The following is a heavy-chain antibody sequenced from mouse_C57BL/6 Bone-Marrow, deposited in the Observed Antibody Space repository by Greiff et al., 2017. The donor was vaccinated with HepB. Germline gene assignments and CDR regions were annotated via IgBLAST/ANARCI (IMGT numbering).Heavy chain of an antibody. CDR3: SPTGTFAY. D-gene: IGHD4-1*01. Sequence: EVKLQQSGAELVRPGASVKLSCTASGFNIKDDYMHWVKQRPEQGLEWIGWIDPENGATEYASKFQGKATITADTSSNTAYLQLSSLTSEDTAVYYCSPTGTFAYWGQGTLVTVSA. CDR2: IDPENGAT. CDR1: GFNIKDDY. V-gene: IGHV14-4*01. J-gene: IGHJ3*01.